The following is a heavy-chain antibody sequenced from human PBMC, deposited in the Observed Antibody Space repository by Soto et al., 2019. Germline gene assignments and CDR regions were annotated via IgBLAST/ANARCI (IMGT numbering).Heavy chain of an antibody. V-gene: IGHV4-59*01. CDR1: GGSISSYY. D-gene: IGHD6-13*01. J-gene: IGHJ4*02. CDR3: ARARATIAAAAIFDC. CDR2: IYYSGST. Sequence: SETLSLTCTVSGGSISSYYWSWIRQPPGKGLEWIGYIYYSGSTNYNPSLKSRVTVSVDTSKNQFSLKLSSVTAADTAVYYCARARATIAAAAIFDCWGQGTLVIVSS.